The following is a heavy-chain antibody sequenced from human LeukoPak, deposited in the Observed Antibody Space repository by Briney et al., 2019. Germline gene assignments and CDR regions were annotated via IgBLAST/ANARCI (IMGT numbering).Heavy chain of an antibody. V-gene: IGHV4-39*07. CDR1: GGSISSSSYY. CDR3: ARDDSSGYKS. Sequence: PSETLSLTCTVSGGSISSSSYYWGWIRQPPGKGLEWIGSIYYSGSTYYNPSLKSRVTISVDTSKNQFSLKLSSVTAADTAVYYCARDDSSGYKSWGQGTLVTVSS. J-gene: IGHJ4*02. D-gene: IGHD3-22*01. CDR2: IYYSGST.